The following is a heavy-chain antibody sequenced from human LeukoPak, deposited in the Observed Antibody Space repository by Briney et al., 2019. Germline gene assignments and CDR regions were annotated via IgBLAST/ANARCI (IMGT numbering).Heavy chain of an antibody. CDR1: GYTLTELS. J-gene: IGHJ4*02. V-gene: IGHV1-24*01. CDR2: FDPEDDEI. D-gene: IGHD1-7*01. CDR3: ATETGNFYFYS. Sequence: ASVKAPCKVSGYTLTELSMHWVRQAPGKGLEWMGGFDPEDDEIIYAQRFQGRVTMTEDASTDTAYMELRSLRSEDTAVYHCATETGNFYFYSWGQGTLVTVSS.